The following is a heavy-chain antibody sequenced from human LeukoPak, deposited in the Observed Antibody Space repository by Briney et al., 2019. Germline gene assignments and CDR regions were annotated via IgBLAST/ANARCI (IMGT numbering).Heavy chain of an antibody. V-gene: IGHV3-48*02. Sequence: GGSLRLSCAASGFTFSSYAMHWVRQAPGKGLEWVSYISSSSSTIYYADSVKGRFTISRDNAKNSLYLQMNSLRDEDTAVYYCARDDCSTSCYLHYYYGMDVWGQGTTVTVSS. CDR3: ARDDCSTSCYLHYYYGMDV. CDR1: GFTFSSYA. D-gene: IGHD2-2*01. J-gene: IGHJ6*02. CDR2: ISSSSSTI.